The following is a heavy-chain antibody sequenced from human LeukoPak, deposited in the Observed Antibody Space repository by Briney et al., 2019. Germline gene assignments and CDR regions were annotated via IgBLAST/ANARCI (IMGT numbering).Heavy chain of an antibody. J-gene: IGHJ4*02. CDR2: IIPIFGTA. CDR1: GYIVTNYA. CDR3: ASTEAYDYDSSGYCTICDY. D-gene: IGHD3-22*01. V-gene: IGHV1-69*13. Sequence: SVSLSCKVSGYIVTNYAVSWVRQAPGQGLEWMGGIIPIFGTANYAQRIQDRVAFTADESTNTAYMELSSLRSEDTAVYYCASTEAYDYDSSGYCTICDYWGQGTLVTVSS.